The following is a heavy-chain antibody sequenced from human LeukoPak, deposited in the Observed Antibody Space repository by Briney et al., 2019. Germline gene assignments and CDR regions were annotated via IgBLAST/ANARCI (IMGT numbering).Heavy chain of an antibody. CDR3: ARTMVRGVTYYYYYMDV. CDR1: GYSISNGYY. CDR2: INHSGST. Sequence: PSETLSLTCTVSGYSISNGYYWNWIRQPPGKGLEWIGEINHSGSTNYNPSLKSRVTISVDTSKNQFSLKLSSVTAADTAVYYCARTMVRGVTYYYYYMDVWGKGTTVTISS. J-gene: IGHJ6*03. D-gene: IGHD3-10*01. V-gene: IGHV4-38-2*02.